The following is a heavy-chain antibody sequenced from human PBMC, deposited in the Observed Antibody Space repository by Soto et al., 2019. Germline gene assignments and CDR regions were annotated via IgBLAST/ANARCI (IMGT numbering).Heavy chain of an antibody. J-gene: IGHJ3*01. V-gene: IGHV3-7*01. Sequence: GGSLRLSCAASAFTFRSYWMSWVRQAPGKGLEWVANIIQDGSEKYYVDSVRGRFTISRDNAKNSLYPQMNSLRAEDTAAYYCTRVVTTGEAFDFWGRGTTVTVSS. D-gene: IGHD3-22*01. CDR2: IIQDGSEK. CDR1: AFTFRSYW. CDR3: TRVVTTGEAFDF.